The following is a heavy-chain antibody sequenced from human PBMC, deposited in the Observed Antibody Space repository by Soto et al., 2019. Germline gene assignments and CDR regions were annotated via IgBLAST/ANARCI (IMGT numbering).Heavy chain of an antibody. J-gene: IGHJ4*02. CDR3: ARVGSSGWSPDY. V-gene: IGHV4-59*11. CDR1: GGSISGHY. D-gene: IGHD6-19*01. CDR2: IFYSGST. Sequence: PAEPLSLTCTVSGGSISGHYWIWIRQPPGEGMEWIGYIFYSGSTTYTNNPSLKSRVSISVDTSKNQFYLRLSSVTAADTAVYYCARVGSSGWSPDYWGQGTMVTVSS.